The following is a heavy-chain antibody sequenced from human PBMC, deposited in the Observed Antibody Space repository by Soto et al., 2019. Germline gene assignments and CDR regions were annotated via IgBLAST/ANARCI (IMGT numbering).Heavy chain of an antibody. V-gene: IGHV4-39*01. J-gene: IGHJ5*02. CDR1: GGSIISSSYY. CDR2: IYYSGST. Sequence: SETQSLTCTVSGGSIISSSYYWGWIRQPPGKGLEWIGSIYYSGSTYYNPSLKSRVTISVDTSKNQFSLKLSSVTAADTAVYYCARHPPSLRFLEWLWFDPWGQGTLVTVSS. CDR3: ARHPPSLRFLEWLWFDP. D-gene: IGHD3-3*01.